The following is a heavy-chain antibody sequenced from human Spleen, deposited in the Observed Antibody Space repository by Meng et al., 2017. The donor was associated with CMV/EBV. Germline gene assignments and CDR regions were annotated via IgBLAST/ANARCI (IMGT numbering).Heavy chain of an antibody. Sequence: QVQLVESGGGVVQPGGSLGLSCAASGFTFSSYAMHWVRQAPGKGLEWVAVISYDGSNKYYADSVKGRFTISRDNSKNTLYLQMNSLRAEDTAVYYCARERGKDWGQGTLVTVSS. CDR3: ARERGKD. CDR1: GFTFSSYA. V-gene: IGHV3-30-3*01. J-gene: IGHJ4*02. CDR2: ISYDGSNK.